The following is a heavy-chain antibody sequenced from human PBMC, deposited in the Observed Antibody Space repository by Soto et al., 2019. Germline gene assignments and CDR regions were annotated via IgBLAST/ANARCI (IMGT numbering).Heavy chain of an antibody. Sequence: SCTASAYIFTRYGISGVRPAPGQAREWMGWISAYNGNTSTAHNLQRRVTITTATSTSTAYMELRSLRSDDTAVYYCARPTGVGYYYYMDVWGKGTTVTVSS. D-gene: IGHD1-26*01. J-gene: IGHJ6*03. CDR2: ISAYNGNT. V-gene: IGHV1-18*01. CDR3: ARPTGVGYYYYMDV. CDR1: AYIFTRYG.